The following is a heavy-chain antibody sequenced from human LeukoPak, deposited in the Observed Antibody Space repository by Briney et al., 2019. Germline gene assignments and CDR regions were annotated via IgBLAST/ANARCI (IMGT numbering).Heavy chain of an antibody. CDR3: ATRSCSISACRASSYHCMDF. D-gene: IGHD2-2*01. Sequence: GGSLRLSCAASGFTFSDYWMHWVRDAPGKGLMWVSRIAGDGSSISYADSVKGRFTISRDNAKNTLYLQMNSQRAEDTAVYYCATRSCSISACRASSYHCMDFWGKGTTVTVSS. CDR2: IAGDGSSI. CDR1: GFTFSDYW. J-gene: IGHJ6*03. V-gene: IGHV3-74*01.